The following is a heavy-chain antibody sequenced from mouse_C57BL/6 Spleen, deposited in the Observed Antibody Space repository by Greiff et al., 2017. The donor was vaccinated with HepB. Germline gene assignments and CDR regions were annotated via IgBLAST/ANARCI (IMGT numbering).Heavy chain of an antibody. J-gene: IGHJ3*01. CDR3: ETGGETAQAFAY. V-gene: IGHV1-52*01. CDR1: GYTFTSYW. Sequence: QVQLQQPGAELVRPGSSVKLSCKASGYTFTSYWMHWVKQRPIQGLEWIGNIDPSDSETHYNQKFKDKATLTVDKSSSTAYMQLSSLTSEDSAVYECETGGETAQAFAYWGQGTLVTVSA. CDR2: IDPSDSET. D-gene: IGHD3-2*02.